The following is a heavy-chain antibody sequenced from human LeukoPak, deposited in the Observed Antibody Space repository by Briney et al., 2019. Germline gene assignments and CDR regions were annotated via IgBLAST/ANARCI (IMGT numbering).Heavy chain of an antibody. CDR3: ARDRGAVAATWFDY. V-gene: IGHV3-11*05. Sequence: PGVSLRLSCAASGFTFSGFYMSWIRQAPGKGLEWVSCIGSSSSYTNYADSVKGRFTISRDNAKNSLYLQMDGLRAEDTAVYYCARDRGAVAATWFDYWGQGTLVTVSS. CDR2: IGSSSSYT. J-gene: IGHJ4*02. CDR1: GFTFSGFY. D-gene: IGHD6-19*01.